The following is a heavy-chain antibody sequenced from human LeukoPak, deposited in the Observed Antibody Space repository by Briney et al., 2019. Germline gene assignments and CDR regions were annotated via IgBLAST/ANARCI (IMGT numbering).Heavy chain of an antibody. CDR1: GFTFSSYA. J-gene: IGHJ5*02. V-gene: IGHV3-30-3*01. Sequence: GRSLRLSRAASGFTFSSYAMHWVRQAPGKGLEWVAVISYDGSNKYYADSVKGRFTISRDNSKNTLYLQMNSLRAEDTAVYYCARDSTGWFDPWGQGTLVTVSS. D-gene: IGHD6-25*01. CDR3: ARDSTGWFDP. CDR2: ISYDGSNK.